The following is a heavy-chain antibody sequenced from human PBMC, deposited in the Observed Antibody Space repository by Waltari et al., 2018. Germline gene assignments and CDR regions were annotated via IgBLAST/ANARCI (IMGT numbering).Heavy chain of an antibody. CDR1: GFTFSSYS. CDR2: ISSSSSYI. Sequence: EVQLVESGGGLVKPGGSLRLSCAASGFTFSSYSMNWVRQAPGKGLEWVSSISSSSSYIYYADSGKGRFTISRDNAKNSLYLQMNSLRAEDTAVYYCARDPQYYYDSSGYLWGQGTLVTVSS. J-gene: IGHJ4*02. CDR3: ARDPQYYYDSSGYL. D-gene: IGHD3-22*01. V-gene: IGHV3-21*01.